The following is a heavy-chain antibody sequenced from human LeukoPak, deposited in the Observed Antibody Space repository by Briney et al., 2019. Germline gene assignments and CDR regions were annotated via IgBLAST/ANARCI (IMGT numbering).Heavy chain of an antibody. CDR3: SKYVATAMATGAFDI. Sequence: PGESLKISCKGSGYSFTSYWIGWGSQMPGKGLEWMGIIYPGDSDTRYSPSFQGQVTISADKSISTAYLQWSSLKASDTAMYYCSKYVATAMATGAFDIWGQGTMVTVSS. J-gene: IGHJ3*02. CDR2: IYPGDSDT. V-gene: IGHV5-51*01. CDR1: GYSFTSYW. D-gene: IGHD5-18*01.